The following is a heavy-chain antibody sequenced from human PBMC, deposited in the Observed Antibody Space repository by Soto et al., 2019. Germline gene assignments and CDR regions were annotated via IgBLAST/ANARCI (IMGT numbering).Heavy chain of an antibody. V-gene: IGHV3-30*18. Sequence: PVGSLRLSCAASGFTFSSYGMHWVRQAPGKGLEWVAVISYDGSNKYYADSVKGRFTISRDNSKNTLYLQMNSLRAEDTAVYYCAKDRNLWAAAGPFDYWGQGTLVTVSS. CDR1: GFTFSSYG. CDR3: AKDRNLWAAAGPFDY. D-gene: IGHD6-13*01. CDR2: ISYDGSNK. J-gene: IGHJ4*02.